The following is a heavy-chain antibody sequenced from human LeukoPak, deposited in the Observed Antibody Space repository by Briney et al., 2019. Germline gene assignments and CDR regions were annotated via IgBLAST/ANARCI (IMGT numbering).Heavy chain of an antibody. J-gene: IGHJ5*02. D-gene: IGHD3-10*01. CDR2: ISSSGSTI. Sequence: PGGSLRLSCAASGFTFSDYYMSWIRQAPGKGLEWVSYISSSGSTIYYADSVEGRFTISRDNAKNSLYLQMNSLRAEDTAVYYCARDYYGSGSYTRFDPWGQGTLVTVSS. CDR1: GFTFSDYY. CDR3: ARDYYGSGSYTRFDP. V-gene: IGHV3-11*04.